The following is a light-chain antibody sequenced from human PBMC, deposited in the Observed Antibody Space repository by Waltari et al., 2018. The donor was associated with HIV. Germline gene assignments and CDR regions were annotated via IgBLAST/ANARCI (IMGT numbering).Light chain of an antibody. Sequence: QSALTQPASVSGSPGQSITISCTGTSSDVGTYDYVSWCQHHPGKAPKLIIYDVTNRPSGVSHRFSGSKSGNTASLTISGLQAEDEAHYYCSSYTTTSTLVLFGGGTKLTVL. J-gene: IGLJ2*01. V-gene: IGLV2-14*01. CDR3: SSYTTTSTLVL. CDR1: SSDVGTYDY. CDR2: DVT.